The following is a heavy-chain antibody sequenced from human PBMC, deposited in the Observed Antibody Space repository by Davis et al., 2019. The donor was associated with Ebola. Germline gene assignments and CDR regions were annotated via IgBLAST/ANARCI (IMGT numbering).Heavy chain of an antibody. J-gene: IGHJ5*02. CDR2: ISPYNGNT. Sequence: ASVKVSCKASGYTFTSYGISWVRQAPGQGLEWMGWISPYNGNTNYAQKLQGRVTMTTDTSTSTAYMELRSLRSDDTAVYYCARDVMTTVTTGWFDPWGQGTLVTVSS. CDR1: GYTFTSYG. V-gene: IGHV1-18*01. D-gene: IGHD4-11*01. CDR3: ARDVMTTVTTGWFDP.